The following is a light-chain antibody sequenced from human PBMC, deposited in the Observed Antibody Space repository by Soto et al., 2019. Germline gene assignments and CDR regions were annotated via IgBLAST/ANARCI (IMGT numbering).Light chain of an antibody. CDR3: QQYYNWYS. V-gene: IGKV3-15*01. CDR2: GAS. CDR1: QSVSSN. J-gene: IGKJ2*01. Sequence: VMTPSPAPLSVSPGERATLSCMSSQSVSSNLAWYQQKPCQAPRLLIYGASTRSTGVPARLSGSGSGTEFALAISSLQSEDFAVYSSQQYYNWYSFGQGTKLEIK.